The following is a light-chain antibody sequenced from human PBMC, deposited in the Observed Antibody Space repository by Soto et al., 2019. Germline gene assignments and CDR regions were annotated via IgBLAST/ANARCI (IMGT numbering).Light chain of an antibody. V-gene: IGKV1-39*01. CDR3: QQSYNAPRT. J-gene: IGKJ2*01. Sequence: DIQMTQSPSSLPASVGDRISITCRASQSIGYYLSWYQQKPGKAPKLLIYGTSNLQGGVPSRFSGSGSETGFTLTISCLQPEDFATYYCQQSYNAPRTFGQGTKVDIK. CDR2: GTS. CDR1: QSIGYY.